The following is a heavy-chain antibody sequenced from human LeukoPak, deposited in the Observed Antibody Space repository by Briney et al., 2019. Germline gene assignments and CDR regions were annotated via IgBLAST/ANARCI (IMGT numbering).Heavy chain of an antibody. CDR2: IYYSGST. V-gene: IGHV4-31*03. J-gene: IGHJ6*03. CDR1: GGSISSGGYY. Sequence: PSETLSLTCTVSGGSISSGGYYWSWIRQHPGKGPEWIGYIYYSGSTYYNPSLKSRVTISVDTSKNQFSLKLSSVTAADTAVYYCARGSTVTKWDYYYYYMDVWGKGTTVTVSS. D-gene: IGHD4-11*01. CDR3: ARGSTVTKWDYYYYYMDV.